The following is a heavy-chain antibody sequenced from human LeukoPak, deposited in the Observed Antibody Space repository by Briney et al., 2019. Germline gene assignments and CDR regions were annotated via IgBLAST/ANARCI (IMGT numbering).Heavy chain of an antibody. D-gene: IGHD3-9*01. CDR2: INSDGSST. J-gene: IGHJ4*02. V-gene: IGHV3-74*01. Sequence: GGSLRLSCAASGFTFSSYWMHWVRQAPGKGLVWVSRINSDGSSTSYADSVKGRFTISRDNAKNTLYLQMNSLRAEDTAVYYCAKTADILTGYHNGGYDYWGQGTLVTVSS. CDR3: AKTADILTGYHNGGYDY. CDR1: GFTFSSYW.